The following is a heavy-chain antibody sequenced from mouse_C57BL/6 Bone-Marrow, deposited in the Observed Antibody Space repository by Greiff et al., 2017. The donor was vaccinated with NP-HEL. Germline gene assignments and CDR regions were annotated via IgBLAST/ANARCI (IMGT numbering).Heavy chain of an antibody. CDR1: GYTFTSYW. Sequence: VQLQQSGAELVRPGSSVKLSCKASGYTFTSYWMHWVKQRPIQGLEWIGNIDPSDSETHYNQKFKDKATLTVDKSSSTAYMQLSSLTSEDSAVYYCARDEFYYYGSSYLFAYWGQGTLVTVSA. CDR2: IDPSDSET. J-gene: IGHJ3*01. CDR3: ARDEFYYYGSSYLFAY. V-gene: IGHV1-52*01. D-gene: IGHD1-1*01.